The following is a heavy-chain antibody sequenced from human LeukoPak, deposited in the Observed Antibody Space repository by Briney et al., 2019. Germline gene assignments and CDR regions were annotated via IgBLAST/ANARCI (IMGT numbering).Heavy chain of an antibody. D-gene: IGHD2-2*02. Sequence: WGSLRLSCSAPGFTFSSYAMSWGRPAPGEGLEWVSAISGSGGSTYYADSVKGRFTISRDNSKNTLYLQMNSLRAEDTAVYYCAKSTLPGRQLLYGNFDYWGQGTLVTVSS. J-gene: IGHJ4*02. V-gene: IGHV3-23*01. CDR3: AKSTLPGRQLLYGNFDY. CDR1: GFTFSSYA. CDR2: ISGSGGST.